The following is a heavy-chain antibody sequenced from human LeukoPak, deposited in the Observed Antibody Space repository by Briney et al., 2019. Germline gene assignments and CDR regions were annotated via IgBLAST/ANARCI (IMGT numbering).Heavy chain of an antibody. V-gene: IGHV1-46*01. J-gene: IGHJ4*02. CDR2: INPSGGST. CDR3: ARQYYHDSSAYYFAPDY. Sequence: ASVKVSCKASGYTFTSYYMHWVRQAPGQGLEWMGIINPSGGSTSYAQKFQGRVTMTRDTSTSTVYMELSSLRSEDTAVYHCARQYYHDSSAYYFAPDYWGQGTLVTVSS. D-gene: IGHD3-22*01. CDR1: GYTFTSYY.